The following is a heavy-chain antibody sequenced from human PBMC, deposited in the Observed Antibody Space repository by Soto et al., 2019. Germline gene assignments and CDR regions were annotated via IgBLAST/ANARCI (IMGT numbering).Heavy chain of an antibody. CDR2: ISANGRST. V-gene: IGHV3-23*01. J-gene: IGHJ4*02. Sequence: EVQLLESGGGLVQPGGSLRLSCAASGFTFNIYAMTWVRQGPGRGLEWVSAISANGRSTYYADPVKGRFTISRDDSRNTLYLQMNILRAEDTAIYYCAKISASSAYFPEYWGQGTLVTVSS. CDR3: AKISASSAYFPEY. D-gene: IGHD3-22*01. CDR1: GFTFNIYA.